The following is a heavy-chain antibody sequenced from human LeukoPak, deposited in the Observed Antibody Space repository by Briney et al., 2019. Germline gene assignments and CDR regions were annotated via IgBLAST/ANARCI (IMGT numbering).Heavy chain of an antibody. CDR2: ISYDGSNK. V-gene: IGHV3-30*18. CDR1: GFTFSSYG. J-gene: IGHJ4*02. CDR3: AKEGDWYYFYY. Sequence: GGSLRLSCAASGFTFSSYGMHWVRQAPGKGLEWVAVISYDGSNKYYADSVKGRFTISRDNSKNTLYLQMNSLRAEDTAVYYCAKEGDWYYFYYWGQGTLVTVSS. D-gene: IGHD2-21*02.